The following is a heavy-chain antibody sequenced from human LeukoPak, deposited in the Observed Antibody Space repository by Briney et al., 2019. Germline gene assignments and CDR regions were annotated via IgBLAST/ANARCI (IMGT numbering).Heavy chain of an antibody. V-gene: IGHV4-59*01. J-gene: IGHJ4*02. Sequence: SETLSLTCTVSGGSISSYYWSWIRQPPGKGLEWIGYIYYSGSTSYNPSLKSRVTISVDTSKNQFSLKVRSVTAADTAVYYCASRRKYGSGPINYWGQGTLVTVSS. CDR1: GGSISSYY. CDR2: IYYSGST. D-gene: IGHD3-10*01. CDR3: ASRRKYGSGPINY.